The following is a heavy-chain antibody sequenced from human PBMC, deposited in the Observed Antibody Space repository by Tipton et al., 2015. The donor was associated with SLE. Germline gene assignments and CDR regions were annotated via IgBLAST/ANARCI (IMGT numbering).Heavy chain of an antibody. J-gene: IGHJ5*02. Sequence: QSGAEVKKPGSSVTLSCKASGGTFSNYAISWVRQAPGQGLEWMGGIIPMFGATNYAKKFQERVTITAEESTNTAYMELSSLRSDDTAVYHCARGGCSGGTCHPYNWFDPWGQGTLVTVSS. CDR3: ARGGCSGGTCHPYNWFDP. CDR2: IIPMFGAT. D-gene: IGHD2-15*01. V-gene: IGHV1-69*01. CDR1: GGTFSNYA.